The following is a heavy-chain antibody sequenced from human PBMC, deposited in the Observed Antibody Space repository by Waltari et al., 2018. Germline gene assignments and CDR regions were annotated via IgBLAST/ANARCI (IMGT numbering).Heavy chain of an antibody. Sequence: EVQVVESGGGLVKPGGSLRLSCAAYGFTFSNAYINGVRQAPGKGLECVVRIKTPAYGGTTDYAAPVQGRFTISRDDSRNTLYLQINNLKTEDTAVYYCSTEMATIRGPFDFCGQGTLVTVSS. V-gene: IGHV3-15*01. CDR1: GFTFSNAY. J-gene: IGHJ4*02. CDR3: STEMATIRGPFDF. CDR2: IKTPAYGGTT. D-gene: IGHD5-12*01.